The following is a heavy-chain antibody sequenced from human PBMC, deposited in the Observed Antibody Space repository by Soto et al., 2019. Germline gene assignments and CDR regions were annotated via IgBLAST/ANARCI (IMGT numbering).Heavy chain of an antibody. D-gene: IGHD4-17*01. CDR2: IWYDGTQK. CDR3: ARAGGTTVTGLWHFDS. CDR1: GFTFNTYS. V-gene: IGHV3-33*01. J-gene: IGHJ4*02. Sequence: GGSLRLSCEASGFTFNTYSMRWVRQPPGKGLEWLAAIWYDGTQKYYADSVKGRFIISRDNSKKTLYLEMNSLRAEDTAVYYCARAGGTTVTGLWHFDSWGQGTLVTVSS.